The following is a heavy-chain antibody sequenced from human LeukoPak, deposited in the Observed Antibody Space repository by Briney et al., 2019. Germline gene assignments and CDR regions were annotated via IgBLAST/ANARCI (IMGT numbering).Heavy chain of an antibody. CDR1: GYTFTGYY. Sequence: ASVKVSCKASGYTFTGYYMHWVRQAPGQGLVWMGRVNPRSGDTKYAHDFEGRVFMTRDTSISTAFMEVRGLRPDDTAVYFCASNIAVSLDGFDPWGQGTLVTVSS. CDR2: VNPRSGDT. J-gene: IGHJ5*02. CDR3: ASNIAVSLDGFDP. D-gene: IGHD6-19*01. V-gene: IGHV1-2*02.